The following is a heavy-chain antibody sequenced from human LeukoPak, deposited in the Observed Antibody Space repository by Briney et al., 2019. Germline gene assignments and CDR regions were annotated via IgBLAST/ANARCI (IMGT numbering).Heavy chain of an antibody. V-gene: IGHV1-69*05. CDR1: GGTFSSYA. CDR2: IIPIFGTA. Sequence: SVKVSCKASGGTFSSYAISWVRQAPGQGLEWRGGIIPIFGTANYAQKFQGRVTITTDESTSTAYMELSSLRSEDTAVYYCAGTYYYDSSAPLAFDIWGQGTMVTVSS. D-gene: IGHD3-22*01. CDR3: AGTYYYDSSAPLAFDI. J-gene: IGHJ3*02.